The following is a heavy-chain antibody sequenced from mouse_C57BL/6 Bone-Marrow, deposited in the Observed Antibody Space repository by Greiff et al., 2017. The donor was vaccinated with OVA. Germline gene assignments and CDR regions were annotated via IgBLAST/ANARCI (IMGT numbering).Heavy chain of an antibody. V-gene: IGHV5-4*01. CDR3: ARGTLFAY. J-gene: IGHJ3*01. Sequence: EVQLKESGGGLVKPGGSLKLSCAASGFTFSSYAMSWVRQTPEKRLEWVATISDGGSYTYYPDNVKGRFTISRDNAKNNLYLQMSHLKSEDTAMYYCARGTLFAYWGQGTLVTVSA. CDR2: ISDGGSYT. CDR1: GFTFSSYA.